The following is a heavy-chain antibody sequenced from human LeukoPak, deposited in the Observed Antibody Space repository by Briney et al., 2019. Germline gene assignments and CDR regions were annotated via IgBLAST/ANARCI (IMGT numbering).Heavy chain of an antibody. D-gene: IGHD6-19*01. CDR2: ISAYNGNT. Sequence: GASVNVSCKASGYTFTSYGISWVRQAPGQGLEWMGWISAYNGNTNYAQKVQGRVTMTTDTSTSTAYMELRSLRSDDTAVYYCARINYSSGSYYYYYYMDVWGKGTTVTVSS. CDR3: ARINYSSGSYYYYYYMDV. V-gene: IGHV1-18*01. J-gene: IGHJ6*03. CDR1: GYTFTSYG.